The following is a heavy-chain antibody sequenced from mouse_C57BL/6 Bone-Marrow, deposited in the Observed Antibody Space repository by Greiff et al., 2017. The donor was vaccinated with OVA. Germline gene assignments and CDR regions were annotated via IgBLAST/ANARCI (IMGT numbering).Heavy chain of an antibody. V-gene: IGHV5-2*01. CDR1: EYEFPSHD. Sequence: DVKLVESGGGLVQPGESLKLSCESNEYEFPSHDMSWVRKTPEKRLELVAAINSDGGSTYYPDTMERRFIISRDNTKKTLYLQMSSLRSEDTALYYCAIYYGRAWFAYWGQGTLVTVST. CDR2: INSDGGST. D-gene: IGHD1-1*01. CDR3: AIYYGRAWFAY. J-gene: IGHJ3*01.